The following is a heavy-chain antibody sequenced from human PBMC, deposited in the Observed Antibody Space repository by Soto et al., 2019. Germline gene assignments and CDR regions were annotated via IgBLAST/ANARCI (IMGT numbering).Heavy chain of an antibody. V-gene: IGHV4-30-4*01. CDR3: ARPPAPAGDWFDP. CDR2: IYYSGST. CDR1: GGSIISAYYY. Sequence: PSETLSLTCTVSGGSIISAYYYWSWIRQPPGKGLEWIGYIYYSGSTYYNPSLKSRVSISVDTSKNQFSLKLTSVTAADTALYYCARPPAPAGDWFDPWGQGVLVTVSS. J-gene: IGHJ5*02. D-gene: IGHD3-10*01.